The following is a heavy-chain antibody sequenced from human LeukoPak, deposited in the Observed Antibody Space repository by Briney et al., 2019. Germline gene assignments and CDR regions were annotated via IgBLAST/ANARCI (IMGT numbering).Heavy chain of an antibody. D-gene: IGHD4-17*01. CDR1: GFTFSSYA. CDR2: ISCDGSNK. V-gene: IGHV3-30*04. Sequence: PGGSLRLSCAASGFTFSSYAMHWVRQAPGKGLEWVAVISCDGSNKYYADSVKGRFTISRDNSKNTLYLQMNSLRAEDTAFYYCARDVDYDDEGGFDYWGQGTLVTVSS. J-gene: IGHJ4*02. CDR3: ARDVDYDDEGGFDY.